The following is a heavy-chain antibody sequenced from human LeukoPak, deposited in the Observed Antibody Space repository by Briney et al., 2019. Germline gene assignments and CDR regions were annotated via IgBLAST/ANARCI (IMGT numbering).Heavy chain of an antibody. V-gene: IGHV1-69*05. Sequence: SVKVSCKASGGTFSSYAISWVRQAPGQGLEWMGGIIPIFGTANYAQNFQGRVTMTSDTSARTVYMELSSLRSEDTAIYYCARIRDGYNDAYDIWGQGTVVTVPS. CDR3: ARIRDGYNDAYDI. D-gene: IGHD5-24*01. J-gene: IGHJ3*02. CDR2: IIPIFGTA. CDR1: GGTFSSYA.